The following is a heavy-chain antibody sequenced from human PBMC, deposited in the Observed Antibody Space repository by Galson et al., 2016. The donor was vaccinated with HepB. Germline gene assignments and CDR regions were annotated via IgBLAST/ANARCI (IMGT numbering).Heavy chain of an antibody. Sequence: SLRLSCAASGFLFSDYYMSWVRQVPGEGLQWISDISGSGSYTRYTDALQGRFAVSRDNSKNTLFLQLNTLRADDTAAYYCGLGQDEMPTIFDFWGQGALVTVSS. J-gene: IGHJ4*02. CDR3: GLGQDEMPTIFDF. CDR1: GFLFSDYY. CDR2: ISGSGSYT. V-gene: IGHV3-11*03. D-gene: IGHD3-3*01.